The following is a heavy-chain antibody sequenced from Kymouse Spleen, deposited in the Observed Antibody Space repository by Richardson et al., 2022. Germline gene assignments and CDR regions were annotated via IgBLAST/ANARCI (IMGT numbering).Heavy chain of an antibody. CDR3: AKDYNSDFWSGYSLDY. V-gene: IGHV3-23*04. J-gene: IGHJ4*02. CDR2: ISGSGGST. Sequence: EVQLVESGGGLVQPGGSLRLSCAASGFTFSSYAMSWVRQAPGKGLEWVSAISGSGGSTYYADSVKGRFTISRDNSKNTLYLQMNSLRAEDTAVYYCAKDYNSDFWSGYSLDYWGQGTLVTVSS. D-gene: IGHD3-3*01. CDR1: GFTFSSYA.